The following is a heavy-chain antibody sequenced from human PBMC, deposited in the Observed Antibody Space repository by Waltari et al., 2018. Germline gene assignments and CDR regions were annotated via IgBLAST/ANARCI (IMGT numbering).Heavy chain of an antibody. Sequence: QVQLVQSGAEVKKPGSSVTVSCKASGGSFASYGISWVRPAPGQGLEWMGGSIPTVGTTNYAQKFQGRVTINADKSTSTAYMHLTSLRSEDAAVYYCAGGYYESSGFSFYYFYHMDVWGKGTTVTVSS. CDR2: SIPTVGTT. CDR3: AGGYYESSGFSFYYFYHMDV. CDR1: GGSFASYG. V-gene: IGHV1-69*14. J-gene: IGHJ6*03. D-gene: IGHD3-22*01.